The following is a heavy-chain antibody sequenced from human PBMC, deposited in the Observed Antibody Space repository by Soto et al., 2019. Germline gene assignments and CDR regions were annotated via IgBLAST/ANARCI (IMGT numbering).Heavy chain of an antibody. J-gene: IGHJ4*02. CDR2: ISSSSSTI. CDR3: ARAVRQPKDSRYFDY. Sequence: GGSLRLSCAASGFTFSSYSMNWVRQAPGKGLEWVSYISSSSSTIYYADSVKGRFTISRDNAKNSLYLQMNSLRDEDTAVYYCARAVRQPKDSRYFDYWGQGTLVTVSS. CDR1: GFTFSSYS. D-gene: IGHD2-15*01. V-gene: IGHV3-48*02.